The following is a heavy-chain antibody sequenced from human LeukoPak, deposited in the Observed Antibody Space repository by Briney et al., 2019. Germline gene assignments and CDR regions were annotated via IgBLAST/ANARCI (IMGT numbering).Heavy chain of an antibody. J-gene: IGHJ4*02. CDR3: ATFIVVVPAAIPGPDY. D-gene: IGHD2-2*01. V-gene: IGHV3-23*01. Sequence: GGSLRLSCAASGFTFSSYAMSWVRQAPGKGLEWVSAISGSGGSTYYADSVKGRFTISRDNSKNTLYLQMNSLRAEDTAVYYCATFIVVVPAAIPGPDYWGQGTLVTVSS. CDR1: GFTFSSYA. CDR2: ISGSGGST.